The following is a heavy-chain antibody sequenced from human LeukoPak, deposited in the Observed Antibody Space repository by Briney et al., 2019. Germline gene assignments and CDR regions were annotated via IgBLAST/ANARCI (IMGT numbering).Heavy chain of an antibody. D-gene: IGHD6-25*01. CDR1: GFTFSSYG. J-gene: IGHJ6*02. CDR2: IWYDGSNK. CDR3: ARGIIAAPRRAYYYYGMDV. V-gene: IGHV3-33*01. Sequence: GGSLRLSCAASGFTFSSYGMHRVRQAPGKGLEWVAVIWYDGSNKYYADSVKGRFTISRDNAKNSLYLQMNSLRAEDTAVYYCARGIIAAPRRAYYYYGMDVWGQGTTVTVSS.